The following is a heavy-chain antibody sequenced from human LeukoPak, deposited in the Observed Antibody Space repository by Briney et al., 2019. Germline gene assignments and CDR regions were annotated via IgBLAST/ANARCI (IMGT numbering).Heavy chain of an antibody. V-gene: IGHV3-7*01. J-gene: IGHJ4*02. CDR1: GFTFSRSW. D-gene: IGHD3-16*01. CDR2: INQDGSVK. CDR3: AKLLGDVTTFDY. Sequence: GGSLRLSCAASGFTFSRSWVTWVRQAPGKGLEWVASINQDGSVKHYMDSVKGRFTISRDNSNNSLFLQMNSLRVEDTAVYYCAKLLGDVTTFDYWGQGTLVTVSS.